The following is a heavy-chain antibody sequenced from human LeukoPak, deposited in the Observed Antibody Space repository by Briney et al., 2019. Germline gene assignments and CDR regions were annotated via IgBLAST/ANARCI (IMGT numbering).Heavy chain of an antibody. J-gene: IGHJ4*02. Sequence: GGSLRLSCSASGFTFSTYAMSWVRQAPGKGLEWVSSISGSGGSTYYADSVKGRFTISRDNSKNTLYLQMNSLRAEDPAVYYCAKGPRIELWLRFDYWGQGTLVTVSS. CDR2: ISGSGGST. V-gene: IGHV3-23*01. CDR1: GFTFSTYA. D-gene: IGHD5-18*01. CDR3: AKGPRIELWLRFDY.